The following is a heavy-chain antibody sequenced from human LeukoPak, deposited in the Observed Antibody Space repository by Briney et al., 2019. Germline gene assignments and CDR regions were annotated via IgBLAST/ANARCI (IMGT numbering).Heavy chain of an antibody. CDR3: GRGGNLDY. CDR2: ISGSGDNR. D-gene: IGHD4-23*01. V-gene: IGHV3-23*01. Sequence: GGSLRLSCAASGFTFSSHAMSWVRQAPGKGLEWVSSISGSGDNRNYADSVKGRFTISRDNAKNSLYLQMNSLRAEDTAVYYCGRGGNLDYWGQGTLVTVSS. J-gene: IGHJ4*02. CDR1: GFTFSSHA.